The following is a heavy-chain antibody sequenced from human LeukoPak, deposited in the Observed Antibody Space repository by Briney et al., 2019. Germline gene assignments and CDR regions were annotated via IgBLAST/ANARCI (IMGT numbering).Heavy chain of an antibody. Sequence: VASVTVSFMASGYTFTSYGISWVRQAPGQGLAWVGWISAYNGNSNYAQKLQGSVTMTTDTSTSAAYMELRSLRSDGTAVDYRARDLAAMVRGVYGMYVWGQGTTVTVSS. CDR1: GYTFTSYG. D-gene: IGHD3-10*01. J-gene: IGHJ6*02. CDR2: ISAYNGNS. V-gene: IGHV1-18*01. CDR3: ARDLAAMVRGVYGMYV.